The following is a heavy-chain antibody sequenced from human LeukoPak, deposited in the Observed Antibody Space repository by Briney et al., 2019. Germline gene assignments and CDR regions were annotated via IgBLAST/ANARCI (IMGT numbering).Heavy chain of an antibody. CDR2: IVVGSGNT. Sequence: SVKVSCKASGFTFTSSAVQWVRQARGQRLEWIGWIVVGSGNTNYAQKFQERVTITRDMSTSLVYMELSSLRSEDTAVYYCARRIYSSSWFYYYYGMDVWGQGTTVTVS. D-gene: IGHD6-13*01. CDR1: GFTFTSSA. CDR3: ARRIYSSSWFYYYYGMDV. V-gene: IGHV1-58*01. J-gene: IGHJ6*02.